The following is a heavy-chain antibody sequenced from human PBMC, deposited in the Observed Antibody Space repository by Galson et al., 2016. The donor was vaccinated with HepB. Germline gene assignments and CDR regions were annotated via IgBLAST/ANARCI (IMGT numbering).Heavy chain of an antibody. CDR1: GYSISSGYY. CDR2: IYHSGTT. Sequence: TLSLTCSVSGYSISSGYYWVWIRQSPRKGQEWIGSIYHSGTTYYNPSLKSRITISIDTSKNQFSLRLNSVTAADTAVYYCATVLEAAPGGLDLDFWGQGTLVTVSS. CDR3: ATVLEAAPGGLDLDF. V-gene: IGHV4-38-2*02. J-gene: IGHJ4*02. D-gene: IGHD6-13*01.